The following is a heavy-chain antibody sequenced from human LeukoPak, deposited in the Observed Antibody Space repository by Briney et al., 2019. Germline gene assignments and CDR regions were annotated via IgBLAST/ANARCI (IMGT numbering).Heavy chain of an antibody. Sequence: SETLSLTCTVSGGSISSSSYYWGWIRQPPGKGLEWIGSIYYSGSTYYNPSLKSRVPISVDTSKNQFSLKLSSVTAADTAVYYCARAPGFGEEHCDYWGQGTLVTVSS. D-gene: IGHD3-10*01. CDR3: ARAPGFGEEHCDY. CDR2: IYYSGST. CDR1: GGSISSSSYY. V-gene: IGHV4-39*01. J-gene: IGHJ4*02.